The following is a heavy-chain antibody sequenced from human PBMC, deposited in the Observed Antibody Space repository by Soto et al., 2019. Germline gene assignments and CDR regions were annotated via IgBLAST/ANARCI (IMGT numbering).Heavy chain of an antibody. CDR2: VNPNSGNT. Sequence: AAVKVSCKASGYTFTSYDINWVRQATGQGLEWMGWVNPNSGNTDYAQKFQGRVTITADNSTSTAYMELSSLRSEDTAVYYCASDRRITIFGVVIRDAFDIWGQATMVTGSS. D-gene: IGHD3-3*01. CDR1: GYTFTSYD. CDR3: ASDRRITIFGVVIRDAFDI. V-gene: IGHV1-8*01. J-gene: IGHJ3*02.